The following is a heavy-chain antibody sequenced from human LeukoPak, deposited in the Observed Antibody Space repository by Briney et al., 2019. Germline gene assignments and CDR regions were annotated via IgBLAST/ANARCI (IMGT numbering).Heavy chain of an antibody. Sequence: PGGSLRLSCAASGFTFSSYGMHWVRQAPGKGLEWVAFIRYDGSNKYYADSVKGRFTISRDNSKNTLYLQMNSLRAEDTAVYYCAKGDAMVRGLFDYWGQGTLVTVSS. CDR1: GFTFSSYG. CDR2: IRYDGSNK. CDR3: AKGDAMVRGLFDY. V-gene: IGHV3-30*02. J-gene: IGHJ4*02. D-gene: IGHD3-10*01.